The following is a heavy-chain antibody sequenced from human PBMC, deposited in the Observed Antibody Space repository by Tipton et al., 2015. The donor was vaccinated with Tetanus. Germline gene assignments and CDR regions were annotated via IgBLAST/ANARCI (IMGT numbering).Heavy chain of an antibody. CDR2: ISSSSRYI. CDR1: GFTLSRYT. D-gene: IGHD2-21*02. J-gene: IGHJ4*02. CDR3: ARGMAEASNCGGDCYSDY. Sequence: SLRLSCAASGFTLSRYTMNWVRQAPGKGLEWVSSISSSSRYIYHADSVKGRFTISRDNAKNSLYLQMNSLRAEDTAVYSCARGMAEASNCGGDCYSDYWGQGTLVTVSS. V-gene: IGHV3-21*01.